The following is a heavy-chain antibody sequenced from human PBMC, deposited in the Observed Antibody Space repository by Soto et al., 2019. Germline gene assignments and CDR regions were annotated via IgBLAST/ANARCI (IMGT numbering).Heavy chain of an antibody. D-gene: IGHD3-22*01. CDR2: IIPIFGTA. CDR1: GGTFSSYA. J-gene: IGHJ3*02. Sequence: ASVKVSCKASGGTFSSYAISWVRQAPGQGLEWMGGIIPIFGTANYAQKFQGRVTITADESTSTAYMELSSLRSEDTAVYYCARASRSPIVVAHKDAFDIWGQGAMVTVSS. CDR3: ARASRSPIVVAHKDAFDI. V-gene: IGHV1-69*13.